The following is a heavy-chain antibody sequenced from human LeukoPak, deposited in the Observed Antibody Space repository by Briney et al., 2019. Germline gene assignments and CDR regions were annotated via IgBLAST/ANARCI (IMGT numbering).Heavy chain of an antibody. Sequence: SETLSLTCTVSGGSISSGSYHWGWIRQPPGKGLEWIGYIYYSGSTNYNPSLKSRVTISVDTSKNQFSLKLSSVTAADTAVYYCAWIPLTGEQGRCYYYYYMDVWGKGTTVTVSS. CDR1: GGSISSGSYH. J-gene: IGHJ6*03. D-gene: IGHD7-27*01. CDR3: AWIPLTGEQGRCYYYYYMDV. CDR2: IYYSGST. V-gene: IGHV4-61*05.